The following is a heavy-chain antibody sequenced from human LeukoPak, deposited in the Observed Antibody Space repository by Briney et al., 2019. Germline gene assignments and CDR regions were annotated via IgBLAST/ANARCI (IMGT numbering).Heavy chain of an antibody. CDR3: ARVDSSSWYAFDY. Sequence: GASVKVSCKASGYTFTNYDINWVRQATGQGLEWMGWMNPNSGNTGYAQKFQGRVTMTRNTSISTAYMELSSLRSEDTAVYYCARVDSSSWYAFDYWGQGTLVTVSS. D-gene: IGHD6-13*01. J-gene: IGHJ4*02. CDR1: GYTFTNYD. CDR2: MNPNSGNT. V-gene: IGHV1-8*02.